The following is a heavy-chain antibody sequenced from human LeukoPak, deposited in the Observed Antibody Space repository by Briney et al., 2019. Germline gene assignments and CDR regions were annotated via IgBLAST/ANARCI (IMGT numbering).Heavy chain of an antibody. CDR2: IYYSGST. Sequence: SSETLSLTCAVYGVSLSGYYWSWIRQPPGKGLEWIGSIYYSGSTYYNPSLKSRVTISVDTSKNQFSLKLSSVTAADTAVYYCARHYGPWGQGTLVTVSS. CDR3: ARHYGP. D-gene: IGHD3-16*01. V-gene: IGHV4-39*01. J-gene: IGHJ5*02. CDR1: GVSLSGYY.